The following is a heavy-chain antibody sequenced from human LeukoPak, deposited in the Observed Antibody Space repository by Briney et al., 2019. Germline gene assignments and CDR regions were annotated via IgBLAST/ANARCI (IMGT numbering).Heavy chain of an antibody. D-gene: IGHD3-10*01. CDR3: ARTLLLWFGVPTNGMGV. J-gene: IGHJ6*02. CDR1: GGSFSGYY. CDR2: INHSGSI. Sequence: SETLSLTCAVYGGSFSGYYWSWIRQPPGKGLEWIGEINHSGSINYNPSLKSRVTISVDTSKNQFSLKLSSVTAADTAVYYCARTLLLWFGVPTNGMGVWGQGTTVTVSS. V-gene: IGHV4-34*01.